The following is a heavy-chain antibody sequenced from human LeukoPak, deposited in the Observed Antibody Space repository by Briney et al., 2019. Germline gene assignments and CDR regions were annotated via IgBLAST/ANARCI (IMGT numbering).Heavy chain of an antibody. CDR1: GDSVSSESAA. CDR3: AREGWFGEPPSHWFDP. Sequence: SQTLSLTCAISGDSVSSESAAWNWIRQSPSRGLEWLGRTYYTSKWYNDYAVSVKSRITINPDTSKNQFSLQLNSVTPEDTAVYYCAREGWFGEPPSHWFDPWGQGILVTVSS. CDR2: TYYTSKWYN. D-gene: IGHD3-10*01. V-gene: IGHV6-1*01. J-gene: IGHJ5*02.